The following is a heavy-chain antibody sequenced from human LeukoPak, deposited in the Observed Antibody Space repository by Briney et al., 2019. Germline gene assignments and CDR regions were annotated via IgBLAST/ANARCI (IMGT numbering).Heavy chain of an antibody. CDR2: ITSGSSSI. CDR1: GFTFSSYR. V-gene: IGHV3-48*02. D-gene: IGHD3-3*01. Sequence: GGSLRLSCTASGFTFSSYRMNWVRQAPGKGLEWISYITSGSSSISYADSVKGRFTISRDNAKNSLYLQMNSLRDEDTAVYYCARGMRGYANFDYWGQGTLVTVSS. J-gene: IGHJ4*02. CDR3: ARGMRGYANFDY.